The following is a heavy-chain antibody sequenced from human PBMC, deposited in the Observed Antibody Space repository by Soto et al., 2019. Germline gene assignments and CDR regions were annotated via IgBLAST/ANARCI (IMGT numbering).Heavy chain of an antibody. V-gene: IGHV3-9*01. CDR3: AKDKLYSNFEYYFDY. Sequence: QPGGSLRLSCTASGFTFENYAMDWVRQAPGKGLEWVSGISWNRGTIGYADSVRGRFTISRDNAKNSLYLQMDSLRPEDTALYYCAKDKLYSNFEYYFDYWGQGTLVTVSS. J-gene: IGHJ4*02. CDR1: GFTFENYA. CDR2: ISWNRGTI. D-gene: IGHD4-4*01.